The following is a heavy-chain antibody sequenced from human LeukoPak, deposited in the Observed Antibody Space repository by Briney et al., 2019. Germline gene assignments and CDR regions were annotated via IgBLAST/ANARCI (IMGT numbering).Heavy chain of an antibody. CDR2: ISGYSGNT. CDR1: GYTFTGYY. CDR3: ARPVVSGNFDY. Sequence: GASVKVSCKASGYTFTGYYIHWVRQAPGQGLEWMGWISGYSGNTKYAQKLQGRVTMTTDTSTTTAYMELRSLRSDDTAVYYCARPVVSGNFDYWGQGTLVTVSS. D-gene: IGHD5/OR15-5a*01. J-gene: IGHJ4*02. V-gene: IGHV1-18*04.